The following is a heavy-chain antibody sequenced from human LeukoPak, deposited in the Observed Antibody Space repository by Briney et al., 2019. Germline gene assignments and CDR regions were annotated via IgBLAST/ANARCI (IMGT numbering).Heavy chain of an antibody. J-gene: IGHJ4*02. D-gene: IGHD6-19*01. CDR3: ARDPGGSSGWYNYFDY. V-gene: IGHV5-10-1*01. CDR2: IDPSDSYT. CDR1: GYSFTSYW. Sequence: GESLRISCKGSGYSFTSYWISWVRQMPGKGLEWMGRIDPSDSYTNYSPSFQGHVTISADKSISTAYLQWSSLKASDTAMYYCARDPGGSSGWYNYFDYWGQGTLVTVSS.